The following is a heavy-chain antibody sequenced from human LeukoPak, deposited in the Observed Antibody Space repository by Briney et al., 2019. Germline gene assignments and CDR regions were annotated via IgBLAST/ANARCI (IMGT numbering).Heavy chain of an antibody. CDR3: ARVYSSSWHDIGDY. V-gene: IGHV1-18*01. Sequence: ASVKVSCKASGGTFSSYAISWVRQAPGQGLEWMGWISAYNGNTNYAQKLQGRVTMTTDTSTSTAYMELRSLRSDDTAVYYCARVYSSSWHDIGDYWGQGTLVTVSS. CDR1: GGTFSSYA. D-gene: IGHD6-13*01. CDR2: ISAYNGNT. J-gene: IGHJ4*02.